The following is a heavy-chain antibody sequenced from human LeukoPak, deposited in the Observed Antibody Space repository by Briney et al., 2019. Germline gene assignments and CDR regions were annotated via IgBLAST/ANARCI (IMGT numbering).Heavy chain of an antibody. CDR3: ASQWVAGPSIGY. V-gene: IGHV3-30*02. D-gene: IGHD6-19*01. Sequence: PGGSLRLSCAASGLTFSSYGMHWVRQAPGKGLEWVAFIRYDGSNKYYADSVKGRFTISRDNAKNSLYLQMNSLRAEDTAVYYCASQWVAGPSIGYWGQGTLVTVSS. CDR1: GLTFSSYG. CDR2: IRYDGSNK. J-gene: IGHJ4*02.